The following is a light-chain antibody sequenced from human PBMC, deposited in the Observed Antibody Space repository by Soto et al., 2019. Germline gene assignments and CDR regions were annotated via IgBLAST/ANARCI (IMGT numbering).Light chain of an antibody. J-gene: IGLJ1*01. Sequence: QSVLTQPASVSGSPGQSITISCTGTCSDVGGYNYVSWYQQYPGKAPKLMIYDVSNRPSGVSNRFSGSKSGNTASLTISGLQAEDEADYYCTSYTTSNTFYVFGTGTKVTVL. V-gene: IGLV2-14*03. CDR2: DVS. CDR1: CSDVGGYNY. CDR3: TSYTTSNTFYV.